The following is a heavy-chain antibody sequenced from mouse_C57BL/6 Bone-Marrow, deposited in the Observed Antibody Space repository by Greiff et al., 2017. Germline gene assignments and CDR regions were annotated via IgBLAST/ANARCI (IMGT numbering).Heavy chain of an antibody. CDR3: SIQVTTVLATKYFDV. V-gene: IGHV5-9*01. J-gene: IGHJ1*03. D-gene: IGHD1-1*01. Sequence: EVQRVESGGGLVKPGGSLKLSCAASGFTFSSYTMSWVRQTPEKRLQWVAALSGGGGNTYYPDSVKGRFTISRDNDKNILYLQMSRLRSEDTALYYCSIQVTTVLATKYFDVWGTGTTVTVSS. CDR2: LSGGGGNT. CDR1: GFTFSSYT.